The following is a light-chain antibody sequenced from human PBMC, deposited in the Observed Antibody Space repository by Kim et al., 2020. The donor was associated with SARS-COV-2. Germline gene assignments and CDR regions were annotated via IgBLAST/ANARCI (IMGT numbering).Light chain of an antibody. CDR1: QSISIW. Sequence: CASVGDAVSCTSRACQSISIWLAWYQQKPGKAPKLLINKSSNLQSGVPSRFSGSGSGTEFTLTITSLQPDDFATYYCQHYNSYPYAFGQGTKLEI. CDR3: QHYNSYPYA. CDR2: KSS. V-gene: IGKV1-5*03. J-gene: IGKJ2*01.